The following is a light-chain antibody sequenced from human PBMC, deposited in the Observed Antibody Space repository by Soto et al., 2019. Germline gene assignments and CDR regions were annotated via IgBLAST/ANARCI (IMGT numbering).Light chain of an antibody. Sequence: EIVMTQSPATLSVSPGERATLSCRASQSVSSNLAWYQQKPGQAPRLLIYGASTRATGIPARFSGSGSGTDFTLTISSLQREDFAVYYCQQRSNWLITFGQGTRLEIK. V-gene: IGKV3-15*01. J-gene: IGKJ5*01. CDR3: QQRSNWLIT. CDR2: GAS. CDR1: QSVSSN.